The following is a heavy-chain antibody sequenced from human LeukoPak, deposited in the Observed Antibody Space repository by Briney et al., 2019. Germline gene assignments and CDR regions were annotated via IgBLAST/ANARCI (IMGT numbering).Heavy chain of an antibody. Sequence: SETLSLTCAVYGASFSGYYWSWIRQPPGKGLEWIGEINHSGSTNYNPSLKSRVTISVDTSKNQFSLKLSSVTAADTAVYYCARVSLQYDILTGYYNYYYYGMDVWGQGTTVTVSS. D-gene: IGHD3-9*01. V-gene: IGHV4-34*01. J-gene: IGHJ6*02. CDR1: GASFSGYY. CDR2: INHSGST. CDR3: ARVSLQYDILTGYYNYYYYGMDV.